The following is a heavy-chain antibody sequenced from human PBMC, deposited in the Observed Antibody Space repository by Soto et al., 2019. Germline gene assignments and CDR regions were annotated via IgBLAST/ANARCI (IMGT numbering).Heavy chain of an antibody. CDR2: IYYSGTT. J-gene: IGHJ5*02. Sequence: QVQLQESGPGLVKPSQTLSLTCTVSGGSISSGDYYWSWIRQPPGKGLEWIGYIYYSGTTHYTPSLKSRLTISLDTSKNQFSLKLSSVNAADTAVYYCARMRTTSNWFDPWGQGTLVTVSS. D-gene: IGHD4-17*01. CDR1: GGSISSGDYY. V-gene: IGHV4-30-4*01. CDR3: ARMRTTSNWFDP.